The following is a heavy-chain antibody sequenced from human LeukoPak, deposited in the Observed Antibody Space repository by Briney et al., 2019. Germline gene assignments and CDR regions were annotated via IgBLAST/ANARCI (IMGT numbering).Heavy chain of an antibody. CDR3: ARGDVLRLLYPSTRGNWFDP. Sequence: SETLSLTCAVYGGSFSGYYWSWIRQPPGKGLEWIGEINHSGSTNYNPSPKSRVTISVDTSKNQFSLKLSSVTAADTAVYYCARGDVLRLLYPSTRGNWFDPWGQGTLVTVSS. D-gene: IGHD2/OR15-2a*01. J-gene: IGHJ5*02. CDR2: INHSGST. V-gene: IGHV4-34*01. CDR1: GGSFSGYY.